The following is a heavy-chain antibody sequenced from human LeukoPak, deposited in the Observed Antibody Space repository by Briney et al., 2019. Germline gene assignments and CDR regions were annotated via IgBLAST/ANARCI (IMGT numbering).Heavy chain of an antibody. CDR2: INWDDQK. CDR1: GFSLTTSGVG. J-gene: IGHJ5*02. V-gene: IGHV2-5*02. D-gene: IGHD3-22*01. CDR3: AHRRDSSGYQYRYWFAP. Sequence: SGPTLVNPTQTLTLTCTFSGFSLTTSGVGVGWIRQPPGKALEWLALINWDDQKVYSPSQQSRLSITKDTSKNQVVLTMTNVDPVDTATYYCAHRRDSSGYQYRYWFAPWGQGTLVTVSS.